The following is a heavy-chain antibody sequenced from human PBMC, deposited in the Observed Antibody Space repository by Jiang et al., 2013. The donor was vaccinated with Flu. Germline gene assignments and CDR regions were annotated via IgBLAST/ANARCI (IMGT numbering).Heavy chain of an antibody. D-gene: IGHD3-22*01. CDR2: MNPNSGNT. Sequence: SGAEVKKPGASVKVSCKASGYTFSTYDINWVRQAPGQGLEWMGWMNPNSGNTAYAQKFQGRVTMTRDTSISTAYMELSSLRSEDTAVYYCAKSQYYYHGSGFPDFDYWGQGTLVTVSS. CDR1: GYTFSTYD. CDR3: AKSQYYYHGSGFPDFDY. V-gene: IGHV1-8*01. J-gene: IGHJ4*02.